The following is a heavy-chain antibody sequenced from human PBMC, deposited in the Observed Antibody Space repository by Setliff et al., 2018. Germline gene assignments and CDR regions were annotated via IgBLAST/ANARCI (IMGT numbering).Heavy chain of an antibody. D-gene: IGHD3-10*01. CDR2: MSLDETNK. V-gene: IGHV3-30-3*02. CDR3: ANDIYGSGSYAVGGYFDY. CDR1: GFTFTNYI. J-gene: IGHJ4*02. Sequence: PGGSLRLSCAASGFTFTNYIIHWVRQAPGKGLEWVAVMSLDETNKYYADSVRGRFTISRDISKNTLYLQMNSLRPKDTAVYYCANDIYGSGSYAVGGYFDYWGQGTQVTVSS.